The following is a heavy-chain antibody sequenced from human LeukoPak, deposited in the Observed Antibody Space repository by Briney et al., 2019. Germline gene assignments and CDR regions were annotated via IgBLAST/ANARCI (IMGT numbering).Heavy chain of an antibody. CDR2: INHSGST. J-gene: IGHJ4*02. Sequence: PSETLSLTCAVYGGPFGVYYWSWVRQPPGKGLEWIGEINHSGSTNYNPSLKSRVTISVDTSKNHISLKLSSVTAADTAVYYCAGPGAGDLDYWGQGTLVTVSS. CDR1: GGPFGVYY. D-gene: IGHD3-10*01. CDR3: AGPGAGDLDY. V-gene: IGHV4-34*01.